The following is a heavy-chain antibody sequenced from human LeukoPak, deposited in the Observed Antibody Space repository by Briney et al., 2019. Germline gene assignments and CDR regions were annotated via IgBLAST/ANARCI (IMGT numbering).Heavy chain of an antibody. V-gene: IGHV3-21*01. D-gene: IGHD4/OR15-4a*01. J-gene: IGHJ3*02. CDR2: ISSSSYI. CDR1: GFTFSSYS. CDR3: ARGPNGAFDI. Sequence: GGSLRLSCAASGFTFSSYSMNWVRQAPGKGLEWVSSISSSSYIYYADSVKGRFTISRDNAKNSLYLQMNSLRAEDTALYYCARGPNGAFDIWGQGTMVTVSS.